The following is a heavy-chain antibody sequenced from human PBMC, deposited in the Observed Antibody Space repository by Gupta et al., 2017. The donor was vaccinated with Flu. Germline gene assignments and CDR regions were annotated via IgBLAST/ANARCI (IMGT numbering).Heavy chain of an antibody. Sequence: VQPGGSLRLSCAASGLTFSDYAMNWVRQAPGKGLEWVSTVGAGGDRTYYADSVMGRFTISRDNSKNTVYLQMNSLRGDDTAVYYCAKDRSGNPAIDYWGQGNLVTVSA. CDR2: VGAGGDRT. D-gene: IGHD6-13*01. CDR3: AKDRSGNPAIDY. CDR1: GLTFSDYA. V-gene: IGHV3-23*01. J-gene: IGHJ4*02.